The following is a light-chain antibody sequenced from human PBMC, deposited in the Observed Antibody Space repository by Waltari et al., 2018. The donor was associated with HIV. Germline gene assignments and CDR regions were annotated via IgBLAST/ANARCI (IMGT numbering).Light chain of an antibody. V-gene: IGLV1-40*01. CDR1: SSNIGAGYD. J-gene: IGLJ2*01. CDR2: GNS. Sequence: QSVLTQPPSVSGAPGQRVTIPCTGRSSNIGAGYDVHWYQQLPGTAPKLLIYGNSNRPSGVPDRFSGSKSGTSASLAITGLQAEDEADYYCQSYDSSLSGRGVFGGGTKLTVL. CDR3: QSYDSSLSGRGV.